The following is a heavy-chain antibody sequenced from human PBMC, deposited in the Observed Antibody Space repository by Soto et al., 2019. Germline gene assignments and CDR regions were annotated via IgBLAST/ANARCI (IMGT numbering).Heavy chain of an antibody. CDR1: GGSFSGYY. CDR2: INHSGST. V-gene: IGHV4-34*01. D-gene: IGHD1-26*01. CDR3: ARGQLLLYYYYGMDV. J-gene: IGHJ6*02. Sequence: PPETLSLTCAVYGGSFSGYYWSWIRQPPGKGLEWIGEINHSGSTNYNPSLKSRVTISVDTSKNQFSLKLSSVTAADTAVYYCARGQLLLYYYYGMDVWCQGHTVT.